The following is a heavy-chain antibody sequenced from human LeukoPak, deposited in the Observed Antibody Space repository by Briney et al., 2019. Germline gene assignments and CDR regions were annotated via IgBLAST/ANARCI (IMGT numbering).Heavy chain of an antibody. J-gene: IGHJ3*02. CDR3: ASSALDAFDI. CDR2: IYYSGST. Sequence: SENLSLTCTVSGGSISSYYWSWIRQPPGKGLEWIGYIYYSGSTNYNPSLKSRVTISVDTSKNQFSLKLSSVTAADTAVYYCASSALDAFDIWGQGTMVTVSS. CDR1: GGSISSYY. V-gene: IGHV4-59*01.